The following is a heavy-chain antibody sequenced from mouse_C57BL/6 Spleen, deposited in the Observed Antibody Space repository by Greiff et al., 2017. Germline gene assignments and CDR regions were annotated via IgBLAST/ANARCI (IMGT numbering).Heavy chain of an antibody. CDR1: GYAFSSYW. J-gene: IGHJ2*01. Sequence: QVQLQQSGAELVKPGASVKISCKASGYAFSSYWMNWVKQRPGKGLEWIGQIYPGDGDTNYNGRFKGKATLTADKSSSTAYMQLSSLTSEDFAVYFCARGGLLRPFDYWGQGTTLTVSS. CDR3: ARGGLLRPFDY. D-gene: IGHD2-10*01. V-gene: IGHV1-80*01. CDR2: IYPGDGDT.